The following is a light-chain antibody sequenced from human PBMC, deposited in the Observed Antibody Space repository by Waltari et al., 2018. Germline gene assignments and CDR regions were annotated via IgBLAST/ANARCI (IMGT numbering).Light chain of an antibody. Sequence: EIVLTHSPATLSLSPGERATLSCRTSQSVSSTVAWYQQKPGQPPRLLIHGASSRATGIPNRFSGSGSGTDFTLTISSLEPEDFAVYYCQQYSNWPYSFGQGTKVEIK. CDR1: QSVSST. CDR3: QQYSNWPYS. V-gene: IGKV3-15*01. J-gene: IGKJ2*03. CDR2: GAS.